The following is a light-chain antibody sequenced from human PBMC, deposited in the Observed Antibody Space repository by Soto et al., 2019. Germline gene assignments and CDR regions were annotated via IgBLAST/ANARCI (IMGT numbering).Light chain of an antibody. CDR3: QQYGSSSIT. V-gene: IGKV3-20*01. Sequence: EIVLTQSPATLSVSPGERATLSCRASQSINNNYLAWYQQKPGQAPRLLIYGASSRATGIPDRFSGSGSGTDFTLTISRLEPEDFAVYYCQQYGSSSITFGQGTRLET. CDR2: GAS. J-gene: IGKJ5*01. CDR1: QSINNNY.